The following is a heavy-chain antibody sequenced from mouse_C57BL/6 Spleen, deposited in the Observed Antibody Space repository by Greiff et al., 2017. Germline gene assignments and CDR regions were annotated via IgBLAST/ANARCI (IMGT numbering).Heavy chain of an antibody. D-gene: IGHD4-1*01. Sequence: QVQLQQSGAELVKPGASVKISCKASGYAFSSSWMNWVKQRPGKGLEWIGQIYPGDGDTNYNGKFKGKATLTADKSSSTAYMQLSSLTSEDSAVYFCAREETGTVSYWGQGTTLTVSS. CDR3: AREETGTVSY. CDR1: GYAFSSSW. V-gene: IGHV1-80*01. J-gene: IGHJ2*01. CDR2: IYPGDGDT.